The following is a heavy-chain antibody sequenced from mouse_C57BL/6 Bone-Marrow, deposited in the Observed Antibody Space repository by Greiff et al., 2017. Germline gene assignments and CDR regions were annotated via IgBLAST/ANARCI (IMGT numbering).Heavy chain of an antibody. CDR1: GFTFSDYG. J-gene: IGHJ4*01. D-gene: IGHD1-1*01. Sequence: DVQLVESGGGLVQPGGSLKLSCAASGFTFSDYGMAWVRQAPRKGPEWVAFISNLAYSIYYADTVTGRFTIARENAKNTLYLEMSSLRAEDTAMYYCARSIYYYGSSYYAMDYWGQGTSVTVSS. V-gene: IGHV5-15*01. CDR3: ARSIYYYGSSYYAMDY. CDR2: ISNLAYSI.